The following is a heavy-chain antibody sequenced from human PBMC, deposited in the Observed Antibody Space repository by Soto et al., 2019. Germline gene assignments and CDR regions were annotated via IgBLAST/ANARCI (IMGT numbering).Heavy chain of an antibody. D-gene: IGHD3-22*01. V-gene: IGHV1-46*01. Sequence: ASVKVSCKASGYTFTSSYMHWVRQAPGQGLEWMGIIDPSGGSTDFTQKFLGRVTMTRDTSTSTVYMELTSLISEDTAVYYCARDSGHYYRSDAFDIWGQGTMVTVS. J-gene: IGHJ3*02. CDR2: IDPSGGST. CDR1: GYTFTSSY. CDR3: ARDSGHYYRSDAFDI.